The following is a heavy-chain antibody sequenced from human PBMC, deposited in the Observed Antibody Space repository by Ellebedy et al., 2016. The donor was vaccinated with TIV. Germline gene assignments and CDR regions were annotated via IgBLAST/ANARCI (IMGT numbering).Heavy chain of an antibody. J-gene: IGHJ4*02. V-gene: IGHV1-46*01. Sequence: ASVKVSXXASGYTFTRYYMHWVRQAPGQGLEWMGEINPSGGSTTYAQKFQGRVTMTRDRSTSTVYMELSSLRSEDTAVYYCARDAPWGTSLAVDYWGQGTLVTVSS. D-gene: IGHD3-16*01. CDR3: ARDAPWGTSLAVDY. CDR2: INPSGGST. CDR1: GYTFTRYY.